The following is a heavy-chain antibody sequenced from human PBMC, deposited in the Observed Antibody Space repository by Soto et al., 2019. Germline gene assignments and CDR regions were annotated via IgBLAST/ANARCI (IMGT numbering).Heavy chain of an antibody. J-gene: IGHJ4*02. CDR1: GGSISSGGYY. D-gene: IGHD3-9*01. V-gene: IGHV4-31*03. Sequence: PSETLSLTCTVSGGSISSGGYYWSWIRQHPGKGLEWIGYIYYSGSTYYNPSLKSRVTISVDTSKNQFSLKLSSVTAADTAVYYCARGDYDILTGYYTAPDYWGQGTLVTV. CDR3: ARGDYDILTGYYTAPDY. CDR2: IYYSGST.